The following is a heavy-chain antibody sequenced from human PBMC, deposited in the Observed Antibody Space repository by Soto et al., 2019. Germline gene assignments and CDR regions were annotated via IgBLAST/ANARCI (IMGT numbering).Heavy chain of an antibody. Sequence: XETLSLTCTVSGGSISSSNYYWGWIRQPPGKWLEWIGSIYYSGSTYYNPSLKSRVTISVDTSKNQFSLKLSSVTAADTAVYYCARLRRYCSSTSCQTVWFDPWGQGTLVTVSS. CDR1: GGSISSSNYY. D-gene: IGHD2-2*01. CDR3: ARLRRYCSSTSCQTVWFDP. CDR2: IYYSGST. J-gene: IGHJ5*02. V-gene: IGHV4-39*01.